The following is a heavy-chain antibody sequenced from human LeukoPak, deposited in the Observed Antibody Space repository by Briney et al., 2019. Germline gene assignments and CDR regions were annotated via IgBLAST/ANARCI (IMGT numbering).Heavy chain of an antibody. CDR2: INSDGSST. J-gene: IGHJ4*02. Sequence: GGSLRLSCAASGFTFSSYGMHCVRQAPGKGLVWVSRINSDGSSTSYADSVKGRFTISRDNAKNTLYLQMNSLRAEDTAVYYCAREVALAGTLVDYWGQGTLVTVSS. CDR1: GFTFSSYG. CDR3: AREVALAGTLVDY. V-gene: IGHV3-74*01. D-gene: IGHD6-19*01.